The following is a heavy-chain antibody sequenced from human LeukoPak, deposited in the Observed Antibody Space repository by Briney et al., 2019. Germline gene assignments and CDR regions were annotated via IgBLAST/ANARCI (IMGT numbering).Heavy chain of an antibody. CDR1: GYNFNNYG. D-gene: IGHD1-26*01. CDR2: ISAKTGNT. Sequence: GASVKVSCKASGYNFNNYGVSWVRQAPGQGLEWMGWISAKTGNTNYAQKVQGRVTMTTDTSTTTAYMEMRSLGSDETAVYYCARGSYPYSHGMDVWGQGTTVTVSS. V-gene: IGHV1-18*01. CDR3: ARGSYPYSHGMDV. J-gene: IGHJ6*02.